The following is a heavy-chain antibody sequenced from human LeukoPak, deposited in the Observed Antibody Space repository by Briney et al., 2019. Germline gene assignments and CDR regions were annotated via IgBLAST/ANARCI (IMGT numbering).Heavy chain of an antibody. CDR3: ARKGGAELRDFDY. V-gene: IGHV1-18*01. CDR2: INPYNGNT. D-gene: IGHD1-7*01. CDR1: GYTFNSYG. J-gene: IGHJ4*02. Sequence: GASVKVSCKTSGYTFNSYGISWVRQAPGQGLAWMGWINPYNGNTNYAQNLQGRVTMTTDTSTSTVYMELSSLRSDDTAVYYCARKGGAELRDFDYWGQGTLVTVSS.